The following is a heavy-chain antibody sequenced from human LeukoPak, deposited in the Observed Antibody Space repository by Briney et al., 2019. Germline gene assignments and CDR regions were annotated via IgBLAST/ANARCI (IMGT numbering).Heavy chain of an antibody. CDR1: GYDFNRYS. Sequence: GGSLRLSCVGSGYDFNRYSMNWVRQAPGKGLEWIAYITSSSSSIFYAASVRGRFTISRDNARNSLWLQMNSLRDEDTAVYYCTRGGSYFEKWGQGSLVTV. CDR3: TRGGSYFEK. D-gene: IGHD3-10*01. V-gene: IGHV3-48*02. CDR2: ITSSSSSI. J-gene: IGHJ4*02.